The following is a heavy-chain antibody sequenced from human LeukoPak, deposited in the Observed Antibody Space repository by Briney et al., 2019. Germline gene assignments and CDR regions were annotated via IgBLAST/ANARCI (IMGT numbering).Heavy chain of an antibody. V-gene: IGHV4-28*01. D-gene: IGHD2-2*01. CDR3: ASPGYQLLPDY. Sequence: PSETLSLTCAVSGYSISSSNWWGWIRQPPGKGLEWIGYIHYSGSTYYSPSLKSRVTMSVDTSKNQFSLKLSSVTAADTAVYYCASPGYQLLPDYWGQGTLFTVSS. CDR1: GYSISSSNW. J-gene: IGHJ4*02. CDR2: IHYSGST.